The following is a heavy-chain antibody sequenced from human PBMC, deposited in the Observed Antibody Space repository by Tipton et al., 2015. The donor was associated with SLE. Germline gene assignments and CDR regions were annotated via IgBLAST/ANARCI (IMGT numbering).Heavy chain of an antibody. V-gene: IGHV4-59*12. J-gene: IGHJ2*01. CDR2: IYSSGST. CDR1: GGSIHSYH. CDR3: ARGYTTVIHWYFDL. D-gene: IGHD4-17*01. Sequence: TLSLTCTVSGGSIHSYHWAWIRQPPGKGLEWIGYIYSSGSTNYNPSLKSRVTMSIDTSKSQSSLKLSSVTAADTAVYYCARGYTTVIHWYFDLWGRGTLVTVSS.